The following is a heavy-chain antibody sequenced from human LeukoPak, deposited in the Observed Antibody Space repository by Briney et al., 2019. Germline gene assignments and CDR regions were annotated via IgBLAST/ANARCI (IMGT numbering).Heavy chain of an antibody. CDR3: ARTAIAAATRNWFDP. CDR2: INTNTGNP. CDR1: GYTFTSYA. V-gene: IGHV7-4-1*02. J-gene: IGHJ5*02. Sequence: ASVKVSCKASGYTFTSYAMNWVRQAPGQGLEWMGWINTNTGNPTYAQGFTGRFVFSLDTSVSTAYLRISSLKAEDTAMYYCARTAIAAATRNWFDPWGQGTLVTVSS. D-gene: IGHD6-13*01.